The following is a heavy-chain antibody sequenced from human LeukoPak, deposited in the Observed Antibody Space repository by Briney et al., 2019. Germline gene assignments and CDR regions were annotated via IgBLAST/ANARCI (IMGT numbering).Heavy chain of an antibody. CDR1: GYSFTSYW. Sequence: GESLKISCKGSGYSFTSYWIGWVRQMPGKGLEWMGIIYPGDSDTRYSPSFQGQVTISADKSISTAYLQWSSLKASDTAMYYCASHSRPGYYDSSGYYPFDYWGQGTLVTVSS. J-gene: IGHJ4*02. CDR2: IYPGDSDT. D-gene: IGHD3-22*01. V-gene: IGHV5-51*01. CDR3: ASHSRPGYYDSSGYYPFDY.